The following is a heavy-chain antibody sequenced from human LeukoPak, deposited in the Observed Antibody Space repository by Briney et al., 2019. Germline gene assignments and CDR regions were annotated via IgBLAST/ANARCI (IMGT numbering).Heavy chain of an antibody. J-gene: IGHJ4*02. Sequence: GGSLRLSWAVSGITLSNYGMSWVRQAPGKGREWVAGISDSGGSTKYADSVKGRFTIARDNRKNTLYLQMNSLRAEDTAVYFCAKRGVVIRVILVGFHKEAYYFESWGQGALVTVSS. CDR3: AKRGVVIRVILVGFHKEAYYFES. CDR2: ISDSGGST. V-gene: IGHV3-23*01. D-gene: IGHD3/OR15-3a*01. CDR1: GITLSNYG.